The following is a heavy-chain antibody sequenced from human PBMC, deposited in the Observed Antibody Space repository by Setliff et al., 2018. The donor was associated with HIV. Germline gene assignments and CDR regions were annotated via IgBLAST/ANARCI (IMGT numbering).Heavy chain of an antibody. V-gene: IGHV5-51*01. J-gene: IGHJ3*01. D-gene: IGHD2-15*01. CDR2: MYPGDSDI. CDR1: GYIFPDYW. Sequence: PGESLKISCKGSGYIFPDYWVAWVRQMPGKGLEWMGIMYPGDSDIRYSPSFEGQVTISADRSTSTVYLQWRSLKATDTAMYYCARQRLGGHDAFDVWGHGTMVTVSS. CDR3: ARQRLGGHDAFDV.